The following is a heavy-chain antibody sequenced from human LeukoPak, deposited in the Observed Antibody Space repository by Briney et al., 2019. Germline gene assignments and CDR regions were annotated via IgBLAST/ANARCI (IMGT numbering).Heavy chain of an antibody. D-gene: IGHD3-9*01. Sequence: PSETLSLTCTVSGAFISIHYWSWIRQPPGRGLEWIVYISSTGSTDYNPSLKGRVTMSIDTSKNQFSLSLNSVTATDAAVYFCAGDQNNVAWSYWWGQGTLVTVSS. CDR1: GAFISIHY. CDR3: AGDQNNVAWSYW. CDR2: ISSTGST. V-gene: IGHV4-59*04. J-gene: IGHJ4*02.